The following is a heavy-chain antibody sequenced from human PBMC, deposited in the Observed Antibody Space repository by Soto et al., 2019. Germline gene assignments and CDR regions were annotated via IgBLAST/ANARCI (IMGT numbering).Heavy chain of an antibody. Sequence: QVLLVQSGAEVKKPGSSVKVSCKTSGDTFGSYAISWVRQAPGQGLEWMGGIIPFIRASNYAQKFQGRVTITADESTTTVHMDLSSLRFEDPAVYYCATNLRYFGSGSFFRGMDVWGQGTTVTVSS. D-gene: IGHD3-10*01. J-gene: IGHJ6*02. CDR1: GDTFGSYA. CDR3: ATNLRYFGSGSFFRGMDV. CDR2: IIPFIRAS. V-gene: IGHV1-69*01.